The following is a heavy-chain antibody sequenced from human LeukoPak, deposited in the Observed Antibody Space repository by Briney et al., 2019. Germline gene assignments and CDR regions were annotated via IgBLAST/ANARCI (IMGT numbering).Heavy chain of an antibody. CDR1: GFTFSNYG. Sequence: PGGSLRLSCAASGFTFSNYGMHWVRQAPGKGPEGVAVIWNDGSNKYYADSVKGRFTISRDNSKNTLFLQVNSLRAEDTAVYYCARDTYNGIDYGRDFDYWGQGTLVTVSS. D-gene: IGHD1-26*01. J-gene: IGHJ4*02. CDR2: IWNDGSNK. V-gene: IGHV3-33*01. CDR3: ARDTYNGIDYGRDFDY.